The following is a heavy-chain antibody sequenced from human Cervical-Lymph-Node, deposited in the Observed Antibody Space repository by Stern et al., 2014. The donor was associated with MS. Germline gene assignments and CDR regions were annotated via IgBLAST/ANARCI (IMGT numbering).Heavy chain of an antibody. Sequence: VQLVESGAEVKKPGASVKVSCKASGYTFTSYGISWVRKAPGQGLDWMGWISPYNGNTNYAQKLQGRVTLTTDTSTSTAYMELRSLRSDDTAVYYCATTGSSSSGWFDPWGQGTLVAVSS. CDR2: ISPYNGNT. CDR1: GYTFTSYG. J-gene: IGHJ5*02. CDR3: ATTGSSSSGWFDP. V-gene: IGHV1-18*01. D-gene: IGHD6-6*01.